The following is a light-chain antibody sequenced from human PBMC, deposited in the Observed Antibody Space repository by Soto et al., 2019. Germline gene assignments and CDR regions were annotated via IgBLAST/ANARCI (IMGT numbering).Light chain of an antibody. V-gene: IGLV2-14*01. J-gene: IGLJ1*01. CDR3: SSYTSSSTLV. Sequence: QSVLTQPASVPGSPGQSITISCTGTSSDVGGYNFVSWYQQHPGKAPKLMIFEVSHRPSGVSIRFSASKSGNTASLTISGLQAEDEADYYCSSYTSSSTLVFGTGTKLTVL. CDR1: SSDVGGYNF. CDR2: EVS.